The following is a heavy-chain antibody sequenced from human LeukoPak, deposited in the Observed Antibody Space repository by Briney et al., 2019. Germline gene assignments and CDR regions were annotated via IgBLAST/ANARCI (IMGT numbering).Heavy chain of an antibody. J-gene: IGHJ4*02. CDR1: NDSINTYF. CDR2: INYSETT. V-gene: IGHV4-59*08. CDR3: ARALRSQGAAAGTGYLDS. Sequence: SETLSLTCTVSNDSINTYFWTWIRQPPGRGLEWIGIINYSETTRYNPSLKSRVTLSVDTSKNLFSLKLDSVTAADTAVYFCARALRSQGAAAGTGYLDSWGQGALVTVSS. D-gene: IGHD6-13*01.